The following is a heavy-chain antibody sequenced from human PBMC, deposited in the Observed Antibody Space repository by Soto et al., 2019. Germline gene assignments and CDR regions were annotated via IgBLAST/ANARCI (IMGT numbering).Heavy chain of an antibody. CDR2: INHSGST. J-gene: IGHJ4*02. D-gene: IGHD6-19*01. CDR3: ARGTRGYSSGWYDY. V-gene: IGHV4-34*01. Sequence: PSETLSLTCVVYGGSFSGYYWSWIRQPPGKGLEWIGEINHSGSTNYNPSLKSRVTISVDTPKNQFSLKLSSVTAADTAVYYCARGTRGYSSGWYDYWGQGTPVTVSS. CDR1: GGSFSGYY.